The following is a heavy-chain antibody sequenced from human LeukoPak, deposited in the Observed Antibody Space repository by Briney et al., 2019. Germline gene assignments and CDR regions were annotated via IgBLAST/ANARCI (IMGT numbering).Heavy chain of an antibody. CDR1: GYTFINYG. J-gene: IGHJ4*02. CDR3: ARALSRGYNGYDYGLGY. D-gene: IGHD5-12*01. V-gene: IGHV1-18*01. Sequence: ASVKVSCKASGYTFINYGVTWVRQAPGQGLEWMGWISASNGNTNYAQKLQGRVTMTTETSTSTAYMELRSLRSDDTAVYYCARALSRGYNGYDYGLGYWGQGTLVTVSS. CDR2: ISASNGNT.